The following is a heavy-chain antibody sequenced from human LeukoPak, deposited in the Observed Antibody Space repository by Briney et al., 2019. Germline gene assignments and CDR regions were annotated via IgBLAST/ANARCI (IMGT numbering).Heavy chain of an antibody. CDR2: IYYSGST. CDR1: GGSISSGGYY. CDR3: ARYDFWSGSRPFDY. Sequence: SQTLSLTCTVSGGSISSGGYYWSWIRQHPGKGLEWIGYIYYSGSTYYNPSLKSRVTISVDTSKNQFSLKLSSVTAADTAVYYCARYDFWSGSRPFDYWAREPWSPSPQ. V-gene: IGHV4-31*03. D-gene: IGHD3-3*01. J-gene: IGHJ4*02.